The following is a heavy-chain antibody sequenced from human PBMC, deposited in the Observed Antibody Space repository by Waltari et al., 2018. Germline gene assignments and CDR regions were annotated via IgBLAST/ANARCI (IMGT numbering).Heavy chain of an antibody. CDR1: GYSISSGYY. CDR3: ATQYSSGWYVGY. V-gene: IGHV4-38-2*01. D-gene: IGHD6-19*01. CDR2: IYHSGCT. J-gene: IGHJ4*02. Sequence: QVQLQESGPGLVKPSETLSLTCAVSGYSISSGYYWGWIRQPPGKGLEWIGSIYHSGCTYYNPSLKSRVTISVDTSKNQFSLKLSSVTAADTAVYYCATQYSSGWYVGYWGQGTLVTVSS.